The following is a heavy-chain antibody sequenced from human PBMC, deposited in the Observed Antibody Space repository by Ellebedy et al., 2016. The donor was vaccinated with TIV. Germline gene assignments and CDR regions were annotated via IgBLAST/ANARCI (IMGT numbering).Heavy chain of an antibody. CDR1: GGSFSGYY. J-gene: IGHJ4*02. V-gene: IGHV4-34*01. CDR2: INHSGST. D-gene: IGHD2-21*01. CDR3: ATGGSMWYFFEY. Sequence: MPSETLSLTCAVYGGSFSGYYWSWIRQPPGKGLEWIGEINHSGSTNYNPSLKSRVTVSVDTSKNQFSLKLTSVTAADTAMYYCATGGSMWYFFEYWGQGTLVSVSS.